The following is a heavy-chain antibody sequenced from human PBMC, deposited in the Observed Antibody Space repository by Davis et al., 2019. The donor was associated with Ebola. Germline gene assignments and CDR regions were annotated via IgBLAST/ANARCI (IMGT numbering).Heavy chain of an antibody. J-gene: IGHJ4*02. Sequence: MPSETLSLTCAISGDSVSSNTAAWNWIRQSPSRGLEWLGRTYYRSKWFVDYVVSVKSRMTINSDTSKNQFSLQLSSVTPEDTAVCYCARDPPYDQGYDYWGQGILVTVSS. CDR3: ARDPPYDQGYDY. CDR2: TYYRSKWFV. CDR1: GDSVSSNTAA. D-gene: IGHD3-22*01. V-gene: IGHV6-1*01.